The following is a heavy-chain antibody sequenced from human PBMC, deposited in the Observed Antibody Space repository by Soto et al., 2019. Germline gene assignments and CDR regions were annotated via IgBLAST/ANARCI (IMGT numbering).Heavy chain of an antibody. CDR3: ARASGYYDTSGYYGAFYYYGMDV. D-gene: IGHD3-22*01. J-gene: IGHJ6*02. CDR1: AFTFSDYA. CDR2: ISESSSTL. V-gene: IGHV3-48*02. Sequence: EVQLVESGGGLVQPGGSLRLSCAASAFTFSDYAMNWVRQAPGTGLEWVAYISESSSTLYYADSVKGRFTISRDNAKNSLYLQMNSLRDEDTAVYYCARASGYYDTSGYYGAFYYYGMDVWGQGTTVTVSS.